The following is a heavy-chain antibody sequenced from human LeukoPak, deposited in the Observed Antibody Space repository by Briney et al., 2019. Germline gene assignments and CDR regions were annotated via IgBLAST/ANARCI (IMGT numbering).Heavy chain of an antibody. CDR1: GGSISSYY. D-gene: IGHD6-13*01. V-gene: IGHV4-59*01. CDR3: ARGVYIAAAQYGY. Sequence: SETLSLTCTVSGGSISSYYWSWIRQPPGKGLEWIGYTYYSGTTNYNPSLKSRVTISVDTSENQFSLKLSSVTAADTAVYYCARGVYIAAAQYGYWGQGTLVTVSS. CDR2: TYYSGTT. J-gene: IGHJ4*02.